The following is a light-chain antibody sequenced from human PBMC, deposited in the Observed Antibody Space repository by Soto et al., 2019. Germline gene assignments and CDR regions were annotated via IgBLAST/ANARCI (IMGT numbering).Light chain of an antibody. V-gene: IGKV1-12*01. CDR2: VAS. Sequence: IQMTQSPSSVSASVGDRVTITCRASHDISAWLAWYQHKPGEAPKLLIHVASILQSGVPSRFSGSRSGTDFTLTISSLQPEDFATYYCLQSHNFPYTFGQGTRLEIK. J-gene: IGKJ2*01. CDR1: HDISAW. CDR3: LQSHNFPYT.